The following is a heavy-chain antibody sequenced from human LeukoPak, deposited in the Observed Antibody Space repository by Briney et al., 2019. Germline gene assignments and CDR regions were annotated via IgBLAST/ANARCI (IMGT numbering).Heavy chain of an antibody. CDR2: INHSGST. CDR1: GFTFSSYA. J-gene: IGHJ4*02. D-gene: IGHD3-22*01. Sequence: GSLRLSCSASGFTFSSYAMHWVRQPPGKGLEWIGEINHSGSTNYNPSLKSRVTISVDMSKDQFSLKLGSVTAADTAVYYCARGPPADYYDRSGFYPCFDYWGQGALVTVSS. CDR3: ARGPPADYYDRSGFYPCFDY. V-gene: IGHV4-34*01.